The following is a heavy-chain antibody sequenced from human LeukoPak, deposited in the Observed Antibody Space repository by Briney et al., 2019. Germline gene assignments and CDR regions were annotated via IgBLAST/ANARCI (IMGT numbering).Heavy chain of an antibody. D-gene: IGHD5/OR15-5a*01. Sequence: PGGSLRLSCAASGFTFSSYAMSWVRQAPGKGLEWVSAISGSGGSTYYAGSVKGRFTISRDNSKNTLYLQMNSLRDEDTAVYYCARGRVSTDVYDAFDIWGQGTMVTVSS. J-gene: IGHJ3*02. V-gene: IGHV3-23*01. CDR2: ISGSGGST. CDR3: ARGRVSTDVYDAFDI. CDR1: GFTFSSYA.